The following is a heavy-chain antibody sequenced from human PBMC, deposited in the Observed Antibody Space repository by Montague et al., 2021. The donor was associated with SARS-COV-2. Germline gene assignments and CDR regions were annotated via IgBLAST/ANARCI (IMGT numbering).Heavy chain of an antibody. D-gene: IGHD5-12*01. CDR3: AGDRGRFWHFDL. CDR1: GGSISSYY. CDR2: IYYSGST. J-gene: IGHJ2*01. V-gene: IGHV4-59*01. Sequence: SETLSLTRTVSGGSISSYYCSWIRQSPGKGLEWIGYIYYSGSTKYNPPHKSRVTISVDTSKSQMSLRLNSVTAADTAVYYCAGDRGRFWHFDLWGRGTLVTVSS.